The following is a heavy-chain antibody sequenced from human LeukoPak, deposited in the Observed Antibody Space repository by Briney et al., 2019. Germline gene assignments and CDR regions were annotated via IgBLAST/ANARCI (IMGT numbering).Heavy chain of an antibody. V-gene: IGHV4-59*01. Sequence: SETLSLTCTVSGGSISSYYWSWIRQPPGKGLEWIGYIYYSGSTNYNPFLKSRVTISVDTSKNQFSLELSSVTAADTAVYYCAREMWRSSSWYFAPWFDPWGQGTLVTVSS. J-gene: IGHJ5*02. CDR1: GGSISSYY. CDR2: IYYSGST. D-gene: IGHD6-13*01. CDR3: AREMWRSSSWYFAPWFDP.